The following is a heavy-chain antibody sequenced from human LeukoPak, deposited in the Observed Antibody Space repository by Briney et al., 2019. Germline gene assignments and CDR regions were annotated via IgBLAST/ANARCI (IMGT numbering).Heavy chain of an antibody. J-gene: IGHJ4*02. CDR3: ARAPYSGSYYDTDY. Sequence: GASVKVSCKASGFTFTSSAMQWVRQARGQRLEWIGWIVVGSGNTNYAQKFQERVTITRDMSTSTAYMELSRLRSDDTAVYYCARAPYSGSYYDTDYWGQGTLVTVSS. CDR1: GFTFTSSA. V-gene: IGHV1-58*02. CDR2: IVVGSGNT. D-gene: IGHD1-26*01.